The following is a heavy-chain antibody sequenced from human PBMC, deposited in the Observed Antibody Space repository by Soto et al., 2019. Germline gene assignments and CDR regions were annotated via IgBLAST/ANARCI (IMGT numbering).Heavy chain of an antibody. CDR3: ARESLMVYDSSGYLDY. CDR1: GGTFSSYA. V-gene: IGHV1-69*13. Sequence: ASVKVSCKASGGTFSSYAISWVRQAPGQGLEWMGGIIPIFGTANYAQKFQGRVTITADESTSTAYMELSSLRSEDTAVYYCARESLMVYDSSGYLDYWGQGTLVTVSS. D-gene: IGHD3-22*01. CDR2: IIPIFGTA. J-gene: IGHJ4*02.